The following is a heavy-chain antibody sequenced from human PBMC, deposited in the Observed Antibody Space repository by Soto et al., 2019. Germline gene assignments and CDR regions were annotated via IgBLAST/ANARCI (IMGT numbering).Heavy chain of an antibody. CDR2: ISGNGGST. V-gene: IGHV3-64D*08. D-gene: IGHD6-19*01. J-gene: IGHJ4*02. CDR3: VKMSSGYSSGWSPD. Sequence: GGSLRLSCAASGFTFSNYAMSWVRQAPGKGLEYVSTISGNGGSTYYADSVKGRFTISRDNSKNTLYLQMSSLRAEDTAVYYCVKMSSGYSSGWSPDWGQGTLVTVSS. CDR1: GFTFSNYA.